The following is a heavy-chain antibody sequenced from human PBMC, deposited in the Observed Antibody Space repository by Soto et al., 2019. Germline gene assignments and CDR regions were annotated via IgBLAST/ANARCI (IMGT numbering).Heavy chain of an antibody. Sequence: SETLSLPCTVSGGSISSYYWSWIRQPPGKGLEWIGYIYYSGSTNYHPSLKSRVTISVDTSKNQFSPKLSSVTAADTAVYYCARDSYSSSWPDALDIWGQGTMVTVSS. J-gene: IGHJ3*02. CDR2: IYYSGST. V-gene: IGHV4-59*01. CDR1: GGSISSYY. CDR3: ARDSYSSSWPDALDI. D-gene: IGHD6-13*01.